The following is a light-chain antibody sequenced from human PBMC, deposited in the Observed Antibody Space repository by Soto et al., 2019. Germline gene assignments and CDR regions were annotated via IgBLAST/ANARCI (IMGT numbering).Light chain of an antibody. V-gene: IGLV2-14*03. J-gene: IGLJ3*02. CDR1: SSDVGAYNY. CDR3: SSYTTSSTLV. CDR2: DVT. Sequence: QSVLTQPASVSGSPGQSITISCTGTSSDVGAYNYVSWYQQLPDKAPKLMIYDVTYRTSGVSNRFSGSKSGNTASLTISGLQAEDEADYFCSSYTTSSTLVFGGGTKVTVL.